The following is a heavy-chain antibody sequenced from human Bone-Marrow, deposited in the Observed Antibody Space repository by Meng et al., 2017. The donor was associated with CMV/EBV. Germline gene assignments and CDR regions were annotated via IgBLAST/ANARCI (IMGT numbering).Heavy chain of an antibody. CDR1: GFTFSSYS. V-gene: IGHV3-48*04. D-gene: IGHD5-18*01. CDR3: ARDYKDSYGFFMLDYFDY. CDR2: ISSSSSTI. J-gene: IGHJ4*02. Sequence: GGSLRLSCAASGFTFSSYSMNWVRQAPGKGLEWVSYISSSSSTIYYADSVKGRFTISRDNAKNSLYLQMNSLRAEDTAVYYCARDYKDSYGFFMLDYFDYWGQGTLVTVSS.